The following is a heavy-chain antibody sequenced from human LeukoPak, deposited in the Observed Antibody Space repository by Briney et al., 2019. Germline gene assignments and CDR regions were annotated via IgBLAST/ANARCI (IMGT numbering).Heavy chain of an antibody. D-gene: IGHD6-13*01. J-gene: IGHJ4*02. Sequence: SVKVSCKASGGTFSSYAISWVRQAPGQGLEWMGGIIPIFGTANYAQKFQGRVTITADESTSTAYMELSSLRSEDTAVYYCARTIAAAPEFDYWGQGTLLTVSS. CDR2: IIPIFGTA. CDR1: GGTFSSYA. V-gene: IGHV1-69*01. CDR3: ARTIAAAPEFDY.